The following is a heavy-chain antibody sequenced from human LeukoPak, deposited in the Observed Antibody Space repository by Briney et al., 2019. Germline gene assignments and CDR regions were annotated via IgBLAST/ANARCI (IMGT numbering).Heavy chain of an antibody. CDR3: ARDRESNAY. V-gene: IGHV1-18*01. J-gene: IGHJ4*02. D-gene: IGHD1-26*01. CDR2: ISAHNGKT. Sequence: GASVKVSCKTSGFTFSNYGISWVRQAPGQGLEWMGWISAHNGKTIYAQKFQGRVTMTTDTSSSTAYMELRSLESDDTAVYYRARDRESNAYWGQGTLLTVSS. CDR1: GFTFSNYG.